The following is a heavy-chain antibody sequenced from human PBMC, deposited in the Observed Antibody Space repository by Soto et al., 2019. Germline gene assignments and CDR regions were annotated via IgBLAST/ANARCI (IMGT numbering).Heavy chain of an antibody. V-gene: IGHV1-69*13. J-gene: IGHJ4*02. CDR3: ARDRLRTIQSSSSSGLRY. D-gene: IGHD6-6*01. CDR2: IIPIFGTA. CDR1: GGTLSSYA. Sequence: VKVSCKAAGGTLSSYAISWVRQAPGQGLEWMGGIIPIFGTANYAQKFQGRVTITADESTSTAYMELSSLRSEDTAVYYCARDRLRTIQSSSSSGLRYWGQG.